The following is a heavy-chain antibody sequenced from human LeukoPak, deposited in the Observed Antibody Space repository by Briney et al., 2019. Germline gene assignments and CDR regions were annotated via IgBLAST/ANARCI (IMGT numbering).Heavy chain of an antibody. D-gene: IGHD2-15*01. Sequence: PSETLSLTCSVSGGSMNSYDWGWIRQPPGKGLEWIGYIQYSGSTKYNPSLRSRVTISLDTPKSQFSLKLSSVTAVDTAVYYCARDRKSIASWFDPWGQGTLVTVSS. V-gene: IGHV4-59*01. CDR1: GGSMNSYD. J-gene: IGHJ5*02. CDR3: ARDRKSIASWFDP. CDR2: IQYSGST.